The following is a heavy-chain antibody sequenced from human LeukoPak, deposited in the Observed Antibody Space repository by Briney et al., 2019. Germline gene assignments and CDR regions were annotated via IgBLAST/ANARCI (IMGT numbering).Heavy chain of an antibody. CDR3: ARAPHYYDSSGYDAFDI. Sequence: ASVKVSCKASGYTFTGYYMHWVRQAPGQGLEWMGWINPNSGGTNYAQKFQGRVTMTRDTSISTAYMELSRLGSDDTAVYYCARAPHYYDSSGYDAFDIWGQGTMVTVSS. D-gene: IGHD3-22*01. CDR1: GYTFTGYY. V-gene: IGHV1-2*02. J-gene: IGHJ3*02. CDR2: INPNSGGT.